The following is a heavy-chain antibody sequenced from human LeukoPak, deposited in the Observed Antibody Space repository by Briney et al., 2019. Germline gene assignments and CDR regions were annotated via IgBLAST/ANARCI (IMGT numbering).Heavy chain of an antibody. CDR2: INHSGST. Sequence: SETLSLTCAVYGGSFSGYYWSWIRQPPGKGPEWIGEINHSGSTNYNPSLKSRVTISVDTSKNQFSLKLSSVTAADTAVYYCAVCSSSWLFDYWGQGTLVTVSS. D-gene: IGHD6-13*01. V-gene: IGHV4-34*01. CDR3: AVCSSSWLFDY. CDR1: GGSFSGYY. J-gene: IGHJ4*02.